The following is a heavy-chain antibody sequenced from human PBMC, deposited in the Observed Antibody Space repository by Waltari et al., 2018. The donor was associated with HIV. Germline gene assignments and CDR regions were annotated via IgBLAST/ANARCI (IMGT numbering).Heavy chain of an antibody. Sequence: QLVASGGGSLMTWVSLRLSSAGPGFSLRPHRLHWVRQVPGKGLVWYASIDSDGSNRNYAGAVKGRFVISRDNSSNAVYLQLNSVKVEDTAVYVCARASHYIDFTTFDGDYYFDLWGRGTRVAGSS. CDR1: GFSLRPHR. CDR3: ARASHYIDFTTFDGDYYFDL. V-gene: IGHV3-74*01. CDR2: IDSDGSNR. J-gene: IGHJ4*02. D-gene: IGHD3-9*01.